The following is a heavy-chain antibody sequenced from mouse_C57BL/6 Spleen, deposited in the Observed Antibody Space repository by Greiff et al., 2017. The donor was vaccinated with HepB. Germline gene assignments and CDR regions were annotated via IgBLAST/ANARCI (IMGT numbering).Heavy chain of an antibody. Sequence: EVKLQESGPGLVKPSQSLSLTCSVTGYSITSGYYWNWIRQFPGNKLEWMGYISYDGSNNYNPSLKNRISITRDTSKNQFFLKLNSVTTEDTATYYCARVGSSQNWYFDVWGTGTTVTVSS. J-gene: IGHJ1*03. V-gene: IGHV3-6*01. CDR3: ARVGSSQNWYFDV. D-gene: IGHD1-1*01. CDR1: GYSITSGYY. CDR2: ISYDGSN.